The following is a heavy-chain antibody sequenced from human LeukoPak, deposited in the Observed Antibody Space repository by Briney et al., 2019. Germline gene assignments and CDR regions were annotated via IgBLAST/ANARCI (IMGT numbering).Heavy chain of an antibody. CDR2: IYTSGST. J-gene: IGHJ4*02. D-gene: IGHD3-3*01. CDR3: ARDAGLRRVTYYDFWSGYSDY. Sequence: SETLSLTCTVSGGSISSCYWSWIRQPAGKGLEWIGRIYTSGSTNYNPSLKSRVTMSVDTSKNQFSLKLSSVTAADTAVYYCARDAGLRRVTYYDFWSGYSDYWGQGTLVTVSS. V-gene: IGHV4-4*07. CDR1: GGSISSCY.